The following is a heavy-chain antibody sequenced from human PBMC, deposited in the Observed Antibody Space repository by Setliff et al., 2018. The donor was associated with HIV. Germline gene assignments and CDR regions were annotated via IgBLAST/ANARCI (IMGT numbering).Heavy chain of an antibody. J-gene: IGHJ3*02. CDR2: INPNSGGT. CDR1: GYTFTGYY. D-gene: IGHD3-22*01. Sequence: ASVKVSCKASGYTFTGYYMHWVRQAPGQGLEWMGRINPNSGGTNYAQKFQGRVTMTRDTSISTAYMELSSLRSEDTTVYYCARGPGPYYYDSSGYSIWGQGTMVTVSS. V-gene: IGHV1-2*06. CDR3: ARGPGPYYYDSSGYSI.